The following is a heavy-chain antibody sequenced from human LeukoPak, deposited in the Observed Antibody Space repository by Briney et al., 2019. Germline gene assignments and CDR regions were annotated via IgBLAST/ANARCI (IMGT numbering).Heavy chain of an antibody. CDR3: MAESCTSWEGY. Sequence: GGSLRLSCAASGFTFSRHWMDWVRQAPGKGLEWVANINEDGSVKQYVDSVNGRFTISRDNAKNSLYLQMNTLRAEDTAVYYCMAESCTSWEGYWGQGTLVTVSS. CDR1: GFTFSRHW. V-gene: IGHV3-7*01. D-gene: IGHD1-26*01. CDR2: INEDGSVK. J-gene: IGHJ4*02.